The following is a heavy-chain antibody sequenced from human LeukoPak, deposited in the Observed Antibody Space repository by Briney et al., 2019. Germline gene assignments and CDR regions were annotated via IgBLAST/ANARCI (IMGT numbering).Heavy chain of an antibody. CDR1: GDSVSRSDSY. CDR2: IYYSGRT. Sequence: SETLSLTCTIFGDSVSRSDSYWDWIRQPPGKGLEWIGTIYYSGRTYYSPSLKSRVTLSVDMSNNQFSLTLSSVTAADTALYFCARRRYYDSSGYLEWGQGALVTVSS. CDR3: ARRRYYDSSGYLE. J-gene: IGHJ1*01. V-gene: IGHV4-39*01. D-gene: IGHD3-22*01.